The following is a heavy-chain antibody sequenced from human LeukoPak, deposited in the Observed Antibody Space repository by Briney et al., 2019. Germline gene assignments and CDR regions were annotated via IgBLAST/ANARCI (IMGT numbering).Heavy chain of an antibody. CDR1: GYTFTGYY. CDR2: INPNSGGT. V-gene: IGHV1-2*02. CDR3: ARGGFYYDSSGYYLLDY. Sequence: GASVKVSCKASGYTFTGYYMHWVRQAPGQGLEWMGWINPNSGGTNYAQKFQGRVTMTRDTSISTAYMELSRLRSDDTAVYYCARGGFYYDSSGYYLLDYWGQGTLVTVSS. D-gene: IGHD3-22*01. J-gene: IGHJ4*02.